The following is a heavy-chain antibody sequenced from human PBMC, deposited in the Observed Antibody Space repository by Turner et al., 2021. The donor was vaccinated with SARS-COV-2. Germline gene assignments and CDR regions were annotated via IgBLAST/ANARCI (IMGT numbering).Heavy chain of an antibody. Sequence: QVQRVESGGGVGQPGRSLRLACAAYGFTFSIYVMHWVRQAPGKELVGWAVISDHGSNTYCADSMKGRFTITRDNSENTLYLQMISLRAEDTAVYYCAKGLDYYDSSGSSETYYFDYWGQGTLVTVSS. V-gene: IGHV3-30*18. CDR3: AKGLDYYDSSGSSETYYFDY. CDR2: ISDHGSNT. J-gene: IGHJ4*02. D-gene: IGHD3-22*01. CDR1: GFTFSIYV.